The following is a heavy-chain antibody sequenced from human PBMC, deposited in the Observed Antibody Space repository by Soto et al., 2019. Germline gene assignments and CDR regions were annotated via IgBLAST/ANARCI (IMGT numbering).Heavy chain of an antibody. CDR3: ARGRYGDY. D-gene: IGHD1-1*01. J-gene: IGHJ4*02. Sequence: QVHLVQSGAEVKKRGASVKVSCKASGYTVTSYGITWVRQAPGQGLEWMGWISAHNGNTDYAQKLQGRVIVTRDTSTSTAYMELRSLRSDDTAVYYCARGRYGDYWGQGPLVTVSS. V-gene: IGHV1-18*01. CDR1: GYTVTSYG. CDR2: ISAHNGNT.